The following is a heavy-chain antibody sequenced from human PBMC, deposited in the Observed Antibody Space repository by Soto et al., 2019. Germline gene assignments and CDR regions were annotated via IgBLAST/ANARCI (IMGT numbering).Heavy chain of an antibody. V-gene: IGHV1-69*15. CDR1: GGTFSNYA. CDR2: IIPIFGTT. J-gene: IGHJ5*02. Sequence: QVHLVQSGAEVKKPGSSVNVSCKASGGTFSNYAITWVRQAPGQGLEWVGRIIPIFGTTNVAPKFQGRVTITADGCTTTASMELSGLRSDDTAVYYCAKEGGADGYFGNWLDPWGQGTLVTVSS. CDR3: AKEGGADGYFGNWLDP. D-gene: IGHD5-12*01.